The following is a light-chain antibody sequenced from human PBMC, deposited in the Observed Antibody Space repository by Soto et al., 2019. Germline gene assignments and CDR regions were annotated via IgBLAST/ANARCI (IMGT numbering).Light chain of an antibody. V-gene: IGKV1-27*01. Sequence: DIQMTQSPSSLSASVRDRVTITCRASQGISNYLAWYQQKPGKVPKLLIYAASTLQSGVPSRFSGSGSGTDFNLTIRSLQPEDVAPYYCQKYDSAPWTFGQGTKVEVK. CDR1: QGISNY. CDR2: AAS. CDR3: QKYDSAPWT. J-gene: IGKJ1*01.